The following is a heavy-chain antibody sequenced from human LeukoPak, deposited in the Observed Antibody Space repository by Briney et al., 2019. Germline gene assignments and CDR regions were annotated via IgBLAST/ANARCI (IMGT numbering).Heavy chain of an antibody. D-gene: IGHD3-22*01. J-gene: IGHJ4*02. Sequence: PSETLSLTCTVSGASISSSRFYWGWIRQPPGKGLEWIGSIYYSGSTYYNPSLKRRVTISVDTSKNQFFLRLSSVTAADTAVYYCARASYSYDINGWVPFDYWGQGTLVTVSS. CDR1: GASISSSRFY. CDR2: IYYSGST. V-gene: IGHV4-39*07. CDR3: ARASYSYDINGWVPFDY.